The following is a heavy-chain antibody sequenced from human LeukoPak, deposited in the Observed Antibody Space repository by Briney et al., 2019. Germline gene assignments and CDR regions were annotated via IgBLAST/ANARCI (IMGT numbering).Heavy chain of an antibody. CDR1: GFTFSSYA. CDR2: ISYDGSNK. J-gene: IGHJ4*02. Sequence: PGGSLRLSCAASGFTFSSYAMHWVRQAPGKGLEWVAVISYDGSNKYYADSVKGRFTISRDNSKNTLYLQMNSLRAEDTAVYYCAKGGGYSSSSEVDCWGLGTLVTVSS. D-gene: IGHD6-6*01. V-gene: IGHV3-30-3*01. CDR3: AKGGGYSSSSEVDC.